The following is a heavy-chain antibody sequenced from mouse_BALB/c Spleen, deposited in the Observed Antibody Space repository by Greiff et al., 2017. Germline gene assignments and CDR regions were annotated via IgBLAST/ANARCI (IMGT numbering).Heavy chain of an antibody. V-gene: IGHV5-4*02. D-gene: IGHD3-3*01. CDR1: GFTFSDYY. CDR2: ISDGGSYT. CDR3: ARDGGRGAMDY. J-gene: IGHJ4*01. Sequence: EVMLVESGGGLVKPGGSLKLSCAASGFTFSDYYMYWVRQTPEKRLEWVATISDGGSYTYYPDSVKGRFTISRDNAKNNLYLQMSSLKSEDTAMYYCARDGGRGAMDYWGQGTSVTVSS.